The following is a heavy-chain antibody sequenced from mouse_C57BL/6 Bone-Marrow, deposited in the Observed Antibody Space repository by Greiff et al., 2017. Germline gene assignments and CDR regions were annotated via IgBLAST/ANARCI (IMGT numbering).Heavy chain of an antibody. CDR2: INSDGGST. J-gene: IGHJ4*01. D-gene: IGHD1-1*01. V-gene: IGHV5-2*01. Sequence: EVHLVESGGGLVQPGESLKLSCESNEYEFPSHDMSWVRKTPEKRLELVAAINSDGGSTYYPDTMERRFIISRDNTKKTLYLQMSSLRSEDTALYYCARQRGYYYGSRDEESAMDYWGQGTSVTVSS. CDR3: ARQRGYYYGSRDEESAMDY. CDR1: EYEFPSHD.